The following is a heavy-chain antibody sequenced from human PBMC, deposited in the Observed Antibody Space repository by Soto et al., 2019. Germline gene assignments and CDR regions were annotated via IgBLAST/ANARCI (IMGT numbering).Heavy chain of an antibody. V-gene: IGHV4-59*01. CDR2: IYYTGTT. CDR3: ASRTGRGYYGMDV. Sequence: SEKRSEAWSGWGGAMSRDDWNGIRQPPGKGLEWIGFIYYTGTTNYNPSLKSRVTISADTSKNQFSLKLSSVTAADTAVYYCASRTGRGYYGMDVWGQGTTVT. CDR1: GGAMSRDD. J-gene: IGHJ6*02. D-gene: IGHD7-27*01.